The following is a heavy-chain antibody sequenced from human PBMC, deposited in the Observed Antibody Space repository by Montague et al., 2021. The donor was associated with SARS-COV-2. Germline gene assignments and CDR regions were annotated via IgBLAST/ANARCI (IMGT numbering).Heavy chain of an antibody. Sequence: SLRLSCAASGFTFDDYAMHWVRQAPGKGLEWVSGISWNSGSIGYADSVKGRFTIPRDNAKNSLYLQMNSLHQGPIGLPPGTLLQEHLWG. CDR2: ISWNSGSI. J-gene: IGHJ6*01. CDR3: TLLQEHL. V-gene: IGHV3-9*01. CDR1: GFTFDDYA.